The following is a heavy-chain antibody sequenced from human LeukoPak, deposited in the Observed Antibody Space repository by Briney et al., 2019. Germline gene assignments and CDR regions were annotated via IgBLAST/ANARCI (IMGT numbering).Heavy chain of an antibody. CDR1: GYTFTSYG. CDR2: ISAYNGNT. V-gene: IGHV1-18*01. Sequence: VASVKVSFKGSGYTFTSYGISWVRQAHGQGLEWMGWISAYNGNTNYAQKLQGRVTMTTDTSTSTAYMELRSLRSDDTAVYYCARGTQAYYYMDVWGKGTTVTVSS. J-gene: IGHJ6*03. D-gene: IGHD1-14*01. CDR3: ARGTQAYYYMDV.